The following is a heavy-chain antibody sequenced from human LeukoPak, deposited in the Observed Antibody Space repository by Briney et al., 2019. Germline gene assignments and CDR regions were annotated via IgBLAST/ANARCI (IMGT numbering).Heavy chain of an antibody. D-gene: IGHD6-19*01. V-gene: IGHV1-18*01. CDR2: ISTYNGNS. J-gene: IGHJ3*02. Sequence: ASVKVSCKASGYTFTSYGTTWVRQAPGHGLEWMGWISTYNGNSNYAQKLQGRVTMTTDTSTSTAYMELRSLRSDDTAVYYCARGLQENLAWLQAFSAFDIWGQGTMVTVSS. CDR3: ARGLQENLAWLQAFSAFDI. CDR1: GYTFTSYG.